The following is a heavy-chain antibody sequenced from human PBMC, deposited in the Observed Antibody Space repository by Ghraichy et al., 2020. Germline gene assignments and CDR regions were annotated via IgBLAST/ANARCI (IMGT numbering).Heavy chain of an antibody. CDR1: GFTFSSFP. D-gene: IGHD3-10*01. V-gene: IGHV3-30*14. Sequence: GGSLRLSCVASGFTFSSFPMHSVRQAPGKGLEWVAVISFDGNHKYYATSVKGRFTISRDDSENTLFLQMNSLRAEDTALYYCARGVHGSGSYSDYWGQGTLVTVSS. CDR2: ISFDGNHK. CDR3: ARGVHGSGSYSDY. J-gene: IGHJ4*02.